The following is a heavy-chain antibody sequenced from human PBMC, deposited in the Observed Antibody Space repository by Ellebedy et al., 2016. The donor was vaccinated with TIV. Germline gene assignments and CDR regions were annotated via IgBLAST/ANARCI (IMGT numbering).Heavy chain of an antibody. D-gene: IGHD1-20*01. J-gene: IGHJ3*02. CDR1: GFTFSSYS. CDR3: ARAHADNWNDDAFDI. V-gene: IGHV3-21*04. CDR2: ISSSSSYI. Sequence: GESLKISCAASGFTFSSYSMNWVRQAPGKGLEWVSSISSSSSYIYYADSVKGRFTISRDNAKNTLYLQMNSLRSEDTAVYYCARAHADNWNDDAFDIWGQGTMVTVSS.